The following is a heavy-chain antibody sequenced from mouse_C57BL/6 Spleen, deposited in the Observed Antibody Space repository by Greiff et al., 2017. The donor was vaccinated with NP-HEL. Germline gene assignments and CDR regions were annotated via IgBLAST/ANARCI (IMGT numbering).Heavy chain of an antibody. V-gene: IGHV3-6*01. Sequence: DVQLQESGPGLVKPSQSLSLTCSVTGYSITSGYYWNWIRQFPGNKLEWMGYISYDGSNNYNPSLKNRISITRDTSKNQFFLKLNSVTTEDTATYYCARVFSRDYYGSSYAMDYWGQGTSVTVSS. CDR1: GYSITSGYY. J-gene: IGHJ4*01. D-gene: IGHD1-1*01. CDR3: ARVFSRDYYGSSYAMDY. CDR2: ISYDGSN.